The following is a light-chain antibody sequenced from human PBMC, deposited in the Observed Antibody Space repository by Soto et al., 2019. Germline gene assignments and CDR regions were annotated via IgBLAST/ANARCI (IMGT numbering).Light chain of an antibody. Sequence: EIIMTQSPATLSVSPGERVTLSCRASQGVGSTLAWYRQQPGQAPRLLIYDAYIRASGVPARFSGSGSGTEFTLTISGLQSEDFATYYCQQYSSYSPYTFGQGTKLEIK. CDR3: QQYSSYSPYT. CDR1: QGVGST. J-gene: IGKJ2*01. V-gene: IGKV3-15*01. CDR2: DAY.